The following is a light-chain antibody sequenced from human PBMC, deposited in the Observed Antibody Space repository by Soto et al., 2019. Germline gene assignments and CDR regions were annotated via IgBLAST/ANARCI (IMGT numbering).Light chain of an antibody. J-gene: IGKJ1*01. V-gene: IGKV1-27*01. Sequence: DIQMTQSPSSLSASVGDRVTITCRASQGIRNYLAWHQQKPGKVPKLLIYAASTLQSGVPSRFSGSGSGTDFTLTISILQPEDVATYYCQKYDYSPWTFGQGTKVEIK. CDR2: AAS. CDR1: QGIRNY. CDR3: QKYDYSPWT.